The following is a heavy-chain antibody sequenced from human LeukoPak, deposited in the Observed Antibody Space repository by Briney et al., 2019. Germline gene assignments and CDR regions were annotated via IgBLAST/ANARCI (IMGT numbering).Heavy chain of an antibody. CDR3: ARRVEDHPGGGLWDHDYYYMDV. CDR2: ISYSGST. V-gene: IGHV4-39*01. D-gene: IGHD3-16*01. J-gene: IGHJ6*03. Sequence: SETLSLTCTVSGASISSSGYYWGWIRQPPGKGLEWIGSISYSGSTYYNPTLKSRVTISVDTSKNQFSLKLCSVTAAGTAVYYCARRVEDHPGGGLWDHDYYYMDVWAKGTTVIVSS. CDR1: GASISSSGYY.